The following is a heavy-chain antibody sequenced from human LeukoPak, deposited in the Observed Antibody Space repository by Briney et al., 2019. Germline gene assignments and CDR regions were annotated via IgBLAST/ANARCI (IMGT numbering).Heavy chain of an antibody. CDR3: ARDISGWRNWFDP. Sequence: GGSLRLSCAASGFTFDDYAMSWVRQAPGKGLEWVSGITSNGGSTGYADSVKGRFTISRDNAKNSLYLQMNSLRAEDTALYYCARDISGWRNWFDPWGQGTLVTVSS. CDR2: ITSNGGST. D-gene: IGHD6-19*01. J-gene: IGHJ5*02. CDR1: GFTFDDYA. V-gene: IGHV3-20*04.